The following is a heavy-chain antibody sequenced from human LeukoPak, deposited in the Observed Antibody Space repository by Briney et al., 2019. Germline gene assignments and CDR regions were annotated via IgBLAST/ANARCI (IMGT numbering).Heavy chain of an antibody. Sequence: GGTLRLSCAASGFTFSSYAMHWVRQAPGKGLEWVGRIKSNADGGTPDYAAPARGRFTISRDDSKNTLYLQMNSLKTEDTAVYYCTTFYHEYSPYWVRGTLVTVSS. CDR2: IKSNADGGTP. CDR3: TTFYHEYSPY. V-gene: IGHV3-15*01. D-gene: IGHD2/OR15-2a*01. CDR1: GFTFSSYA. J-gene: IGHJ4*02.